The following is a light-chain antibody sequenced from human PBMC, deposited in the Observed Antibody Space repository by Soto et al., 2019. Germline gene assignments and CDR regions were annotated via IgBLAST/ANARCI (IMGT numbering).Light chain of an antibody. Sequence: QSVLTQPASVSGSPGQSITIPCTGTNSDVGAYNYVSWYQHHPGKAPKLMIYEVFIRPSGVSSRFSGSKSGSTASLTISGLQAEDEADYYCSSYTTTNTLYVFGTGTKATVL. CDR2: EVF. V-gene: IGLV2-14*01. CDR1: NSDVGAYNY. CDR3: SSYTTTNTLYV. J-gene: IGLJ1*01.